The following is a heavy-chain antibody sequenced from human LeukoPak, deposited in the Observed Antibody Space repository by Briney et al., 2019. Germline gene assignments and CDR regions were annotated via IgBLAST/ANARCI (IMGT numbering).Heavy chain of an antibody. D-gene: IGHD2-2*01. J-gene: IGHJ5*02. V-gene: IGHV3-23*01. Sequence: PGGSLRLSCAASGFTFSSYAMSWVRQAPGKGLEWVSAFSGSDGSTYYADSVKGRLTISRDNSKNTLYLQMNSLRAEDTAVYYCAKGYCSSTSCYFPTENWFDPWGQGTLVTVSS. CDR1: GFTFSSYA. CDR2: FSGSDGST. CDR3: AKGYCSSTSCYFPTENWFDP.